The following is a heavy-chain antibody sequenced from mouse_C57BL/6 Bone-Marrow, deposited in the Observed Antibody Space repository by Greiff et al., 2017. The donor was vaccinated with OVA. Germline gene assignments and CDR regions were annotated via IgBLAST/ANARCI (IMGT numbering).Heavy chain of an antibody. Sequence: VQLQQSGPELVKPGASVKISCKASGYTFTDYYMNWVKQSHGKSLEWIGDINPNNGGTSYNQKFKGKATLTVDKSSSTGYMELRSLTSEDSAVYYCARGGALDYWGQGTTLTVSS. CDR1: GYTFTDYY. J-gene: IGHJ2*01. CDR3: ARGGALDY. V-gene: IGHV1-26*01. CDR2: INPNNGGT.